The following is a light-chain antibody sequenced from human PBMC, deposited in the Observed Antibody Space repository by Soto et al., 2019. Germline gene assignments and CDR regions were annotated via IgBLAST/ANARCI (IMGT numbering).Light chain of an antibody. Sequence: SYELTQPPSVSVAPEKTATITCGGNNIGNKRVHWYLQKPGQAPVLVISYDSDRPSGIPERVSGSNSGNTATLTISRVEDGDEADYYCQVWDIMTDNYVFGTGTKLAVL. CDR3: QVWDIMTDNYV. V-gene: IGLV3-21*04. J-gene: IGLJ1*01. CDR2: YDS. CDR1: NIGNKR.